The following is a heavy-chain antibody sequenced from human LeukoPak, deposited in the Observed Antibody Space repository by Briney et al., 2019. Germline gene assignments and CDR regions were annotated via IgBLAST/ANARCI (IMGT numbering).Heavy chain of an antibody. D-gene: IGHD2-15*01. CDR3: ARVSLCSGGSCYYFLDY. Sequence: GESLKISCAASGFTFSSYEMNWVRQAPGKGLEWVSYISSGGSTISYADSVKGRFTISRDNAKNSLYLQMNSLRAEDTAVYYCARVSLCSGGSCYYFLDYWGQGTLVTVSS. V-gene: IGHV3-48*03. CDR2: ISSGGSTI. CDR1: GFTFSSYE. J-gene: IGHJ4*02.